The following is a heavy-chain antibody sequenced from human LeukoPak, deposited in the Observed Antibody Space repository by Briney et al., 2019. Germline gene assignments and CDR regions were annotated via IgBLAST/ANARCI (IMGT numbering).Heavy chain of an antibody. CDR1: GYSFTTHG. CDR2: ISTNNGNT. J-gene: IGHJ4*02. Sequence: ASVKVSCKASGYSFTTHGISWVRQAPGQGLEWMGWISTNNGNTNYAQNLQGRVTMTKDTSTSTAYMELRSLRSDDTAVYYCALISYCTSVTCYFLDYWGQGTLVSVSS. V-gene: IGHV1-18*01. CDR3: ALISYCTSVTCYFLDY. D-gene: IGHD2-8*01.